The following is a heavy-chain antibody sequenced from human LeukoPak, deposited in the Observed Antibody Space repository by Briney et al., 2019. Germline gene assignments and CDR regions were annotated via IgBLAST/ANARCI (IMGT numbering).Heavy chain of an antibody. CDR2: IYYSGST. V-gene: IGHV4-59*08. CDR3: ATVITTGYFDY. J-gene: IGHJ4*02. CDR1: GGSISSYY. D-gene: IGHD4/OR15-4a*01. Sequence: PSETLSLTCTVSGGSISSYYWSWIRQPPGKGLEWIGYIYYSGSTNYNPSLKSRVTISVDTSKNQFSLTLSSVTAADTAVYYCATVITTGYFDYWGQGTLVTVSS.